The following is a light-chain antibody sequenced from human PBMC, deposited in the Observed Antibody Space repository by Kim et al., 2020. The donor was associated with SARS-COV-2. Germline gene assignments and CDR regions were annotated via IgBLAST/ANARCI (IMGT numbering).Light chain of an antibody. J-gene: IGLJ2*01. CDR3: TSRDSRGKVV. V-gene: IGLV3-19*01. CDR1: GLRKDY. CDR2: AKD. Sequence: SSELTQDPAVSVALGQTVRITCQGDGLRKDYTTWYQQKPRHAPVLVFYAKDKRPSGVPDRFSGSTSGNTASLTITGAQAADEADYYCTSRDSRGKVVFGGGTKVTVL.